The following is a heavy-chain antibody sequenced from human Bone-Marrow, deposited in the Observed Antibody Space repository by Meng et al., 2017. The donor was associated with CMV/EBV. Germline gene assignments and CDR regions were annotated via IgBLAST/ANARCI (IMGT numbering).Heavy chain of an antibody. V-gene: IGHV3-74*01. J-gene: IGHJ3*02. Sequence: GGSLRLSCVASGFKFSDYWMHWVRQVPGKGLVWVCNSDGRTIHYADFVKGRFTISRDNAKNTLYLEMHSLRADDTAVYYCVREAGSAPTLGAFDIWGQGTMVTVSS. CDR2: NSDGRTI. CDR3: VREAGSAPTLGAFDI. CDR1: GFKFSDYW. D-gene: IGHD3-10*01.